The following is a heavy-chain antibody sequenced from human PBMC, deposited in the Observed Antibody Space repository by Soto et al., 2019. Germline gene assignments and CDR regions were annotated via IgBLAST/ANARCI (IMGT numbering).Heavy chain of an antibody. V-gene: IGHV3-30*18. D-gene: IGHD3-10*01. Sequence: GGSLRLSCAASGFTFSSYGMHRVRQAPGKGLEWVAVISYDGSNKYYADSVKGRFTISRDNSKNTLYLQMNSLRAEDTAVYYCAKAGIPMAVYWGQGTLVTVSS. CDR1: GFTFSSYG. CDR2: ISYDGSNK. J-gene: IGHJ4*02. CDR3: AKAGIPMAVY.